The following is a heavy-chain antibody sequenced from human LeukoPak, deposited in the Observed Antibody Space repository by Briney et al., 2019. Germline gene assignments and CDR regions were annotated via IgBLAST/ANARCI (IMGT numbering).Heavy chain of an antibody. CDR3: ARGVVVVAATPPWFDP. Sequence: GGSLRLSCAASGFTFSSYATNWVRQAPGKGLEWVSAISGSAGRAYYADSVKGRFTISRDNSKNTLYLQMNSLRAEDTAVYYCARGVVVVAATPPWFDPWGQGTLVTVSS. V-gene: IGHV3-23*01. D-gene: IGHD2-15*01. CDR1: GFTFSSYA. CDR2: ISGSAGRA. J-gene: IGHJ5*02.